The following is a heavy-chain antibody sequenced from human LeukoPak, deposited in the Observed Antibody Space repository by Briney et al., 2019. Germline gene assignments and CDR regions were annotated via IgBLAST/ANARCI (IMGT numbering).Heavy chain of an antibody. J-gene: IGHJ4*02. V-gene: IGHV3-7*01. Sequence: GGSLRLSCAASGFTFSSYWWSWVRQAPGKGLERVANIKQDGSEKYYVASVKGRFTLSRDNAKNSLYLQMNSLRAEDTAVYYCARWSRVGSGLYYIDDWGQGTLVTVSS. CDR1: GFTFSSYW. CDR2: IKQDGSEK. D-gene: IGHD6-25*01. CDR3: ARWSRVGSGLYYIDD.